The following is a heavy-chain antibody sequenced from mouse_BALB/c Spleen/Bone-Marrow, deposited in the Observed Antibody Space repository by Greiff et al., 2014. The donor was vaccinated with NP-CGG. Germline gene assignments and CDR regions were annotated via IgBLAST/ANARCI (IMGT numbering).Heavy chain of an antibody. D-gene: IGHD2-4*01. V-gene: IGHV1-4*01. J-gene: IGHJ3*01. Sequence: QVQLQQSGAELARPGASVKMSCKASGYTFTSYTMHWVKQRPGQGLEWIGYINPSSGHTNYNQKFKDKATLTADKSSSTAYVQLSSLTSEDSVVYYCARSYYDYDRAWFAYWGQGTLVTVSA. CDR3: ARSYYDYDRAWFAY. CDR1: GYTFTSYT. CDR2: INPSSGHT.